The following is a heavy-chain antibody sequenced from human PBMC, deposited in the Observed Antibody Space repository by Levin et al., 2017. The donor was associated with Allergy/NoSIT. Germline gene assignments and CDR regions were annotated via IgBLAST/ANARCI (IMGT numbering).Heavy chain of an antibody. V-gene: IGHV3-30*18. J-gene: IGHJ6*02. Sequence: SCAASGFTFSSYGMHWVRQAPGKGLEWVAVISYDGSNKYYADSVKGRFTISRDNSKNTLYLQMNSLRAEDTAVYYCAKVYCSGGSCLPYYYYYGMDVWGQGTTVTVSS. CDR1: GFTFSSYG. CDR3: AKVYCSGGSCLPYYYYYGMDV. D-gene: IGHD2-15*01. CDR2: ISYDGSNK.